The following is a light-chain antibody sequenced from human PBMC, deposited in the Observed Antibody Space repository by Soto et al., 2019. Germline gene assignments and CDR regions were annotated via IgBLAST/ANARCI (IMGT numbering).Light chain of an antibody. J-gene: IGKJ5*01. CDR2: GAS. CDR1: QSVTSSY. CDR3: QQFGSSPIT. V-gene: IGKV3-20*01. Sequence: EIVLTQSPGTLSLSPGERATLSCRASQSVTSSYLAWYQQKPGQAPRLLIYGASSRATGIPDRFSGSGSGTDFTLAISRLEPEDFAVYYCQQFGSSPITFGQGTRLEIK.